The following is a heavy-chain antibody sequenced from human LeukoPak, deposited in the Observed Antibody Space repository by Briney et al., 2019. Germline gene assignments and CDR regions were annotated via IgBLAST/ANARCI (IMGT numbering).Heavy chain of an antibody. Sequence: GGSLRLSCAASGFTLSSYSMNWVRQAPGKGLEWVSYISRSSSTIYYADFVKGRFTVSRDNAKNSLYLQMNSLRAEDTAVYYCARDSITIFGAILNWGQGTLVTVSS. CDR2: ISRSSSTI. CDR3: ARDSITIFGAILN. V-gene: IGHV3-48*01. CDR1: GFTLSSYS. D-gene: IGHD3-3*01. J-gene: IGHJ4*02.